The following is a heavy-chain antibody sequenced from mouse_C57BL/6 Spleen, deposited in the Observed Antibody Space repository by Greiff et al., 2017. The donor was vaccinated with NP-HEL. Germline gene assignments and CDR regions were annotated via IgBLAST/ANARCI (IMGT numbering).Heavy chain of an antibody. Sequence: VQLKESGPELVKPGASVKISCKASGYSFTDYNMNWVKQSNGKSLEWIGVINPNYGTTSYNQKFKGKATLTVDQSSSTAYMQLNSLTSEDSAVYYCYYYGSSYVYFDYWGQGTTLTVSS. J-gene: IGHJ2*01. V-gene: IGHV1-39*01. D-gene: IGHD1-1*01. CDR1: GYSFTDYN. CDR3: YYYGSSYVYFDY. CDR2: INPNYGTT.